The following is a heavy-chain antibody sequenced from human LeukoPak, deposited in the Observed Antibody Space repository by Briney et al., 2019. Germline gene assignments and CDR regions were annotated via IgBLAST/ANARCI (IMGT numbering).Heavy chain of an antibody. CDR3: TTTTNDYGGYSGGF. D-gene: IGHD4-23*01. J-gene: IGHJ4*02. CDR2: IRSKAYGGTT. V-gene: IGHV3-49*04. Sequence: GGSLRLSCTASGFTFGDYAMSWVRQAPGKGLEWAGFIRSKAYGGTTEYAASVKGRFTISRDDSKSIAYLQMNSLKSEDTAVYYCTTTTNDYGGYSGGFWGQGTLVTVSS. CDR1: GFTFGDYA.